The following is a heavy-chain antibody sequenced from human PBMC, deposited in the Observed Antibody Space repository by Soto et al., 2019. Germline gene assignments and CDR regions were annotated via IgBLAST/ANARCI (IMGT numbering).Heavy chain of an antibody. CDR2: IYSGGST. D-gene: IGHD3-3*01. J-gene: IGHJ4*02. Sequence: GGSLRLSCAASGFTVNSNYMSWVRQAPGKGLEWVSVIYSGGSTYYADSVKGRFTISRDNSKNTLYLQMNSLRAEDTAVYYCARGPTYYDFWSGYYYWGQGTLVTVSS. CDR1: GFTVNSNY. CDR3: ARGPTYYDFWSGYYY. V-gene: IGHV3-66*01.